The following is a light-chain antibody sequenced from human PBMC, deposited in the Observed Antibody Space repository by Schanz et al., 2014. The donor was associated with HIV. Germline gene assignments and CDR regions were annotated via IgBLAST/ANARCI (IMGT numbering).Light chain of an antibody. Sequence: QSALTQPASVSGSPGQSITISCTGTSSDVGGYNYVSWYQQHPGKAPKLVIFDVTHRPSGVSNRFSGSKSGNTASLTISGLQAEDEADYYCSSHAGRNSFVVFGGGTKLTVL. V-gene: IGLV2-14*01. CDR3: SSHAGRNSFVV. CDR1: SSDVGGYNY. CDR2: DVT. J-gene: IGLJ2*01.